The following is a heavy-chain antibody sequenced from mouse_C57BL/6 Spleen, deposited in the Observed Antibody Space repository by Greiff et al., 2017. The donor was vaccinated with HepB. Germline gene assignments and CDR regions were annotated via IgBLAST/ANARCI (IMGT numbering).Heavy chain of an antibody. CDR2: IDPENGDT. J-gene: IGHJ3*01. CDR1: GFNIKDDY. D-gene: IGHD5-2*01. CDR3: TTNTEEAY. V-gene: IGHV14-4*01. Sequence: VQLKQSGAELVRPGASVKLSCTASGFNIKDDYMHWVMQRPEQGLEWIGWIDPENGDTEYASKFQGKATITADTSSNTAYLQLSSLTSEDTAVYYCTTNTEEAYWGQGTLVTVSA.